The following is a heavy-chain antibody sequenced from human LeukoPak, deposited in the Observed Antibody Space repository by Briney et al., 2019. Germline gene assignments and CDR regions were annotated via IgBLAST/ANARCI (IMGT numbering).Heavy chain of an antibody. CDR3: ARGKRRVYSVGFDY. J-gene: IGHJ4*02. CDR2: IIPIFGTA. CDR1: GGTFSSYA. D-gene: IGHD5/OR15-5a*01. V-gene: IGHV1-69*05. Sequence: SVKVSCKASGGTFSSYAISWVRQAPGQGLEWMGRIIPIFGTANCAQKFQGRVTITTDESTSTAYMELSSLRSEDTAVYYCARGKRRVYSVGFDYWGQGTLVTVSS.